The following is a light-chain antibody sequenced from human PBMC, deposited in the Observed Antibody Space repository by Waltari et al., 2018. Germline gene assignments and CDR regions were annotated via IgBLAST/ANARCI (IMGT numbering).Light chain of an antibody. Sequence: HSALTQPASVSGSPGQSIPLSCSGPNNAVGNNHHFSWYQQHPGRVPKLIISEVSERPSGVSDRFSGSKSGNTASLTISGLQPDDEADYYCFSYTRSITFVFGGGTKLTVL. V-gene: IGLV2-23*02. CDR3: FSYTRSITFV. CDR2: EVS. CDR1: NNAVGNNHH. J-gene: IGLJ2*01.